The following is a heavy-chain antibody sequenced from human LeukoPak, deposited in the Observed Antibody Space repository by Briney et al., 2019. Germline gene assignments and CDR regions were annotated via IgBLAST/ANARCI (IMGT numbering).Heavy chain of an antibody. D-gene: IGHD1-26*01. J-gene: IGHJ6*03. CDR3: ARGKELQGYYYYYMDV. CDR1: GFTFDDYG. CDR2: INWNGGST. Sequence: GGSLRLSCAASGFTFDDYGMSWVRQAPGKGLEWVSGINWNGGSTGYADSVKGRFTISRDNAKNSLYLQMNSLRAEDTALYYCARGKELQGYYYYYMDVWGKGTTVTVSS. V-gene: IGHV3-20*04.